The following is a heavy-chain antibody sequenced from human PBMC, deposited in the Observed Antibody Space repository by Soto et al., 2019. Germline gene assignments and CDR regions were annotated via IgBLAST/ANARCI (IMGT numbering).Heavy chain of an antibody. Sequence: SETLSLTCAVSGGSFGGYYWSWIRQPPGKGLEWIGEINHSGSTNYNPSLKSRVTISVDTSKNQFSLKLSSVTAADTAVYYCARGKGYSSSWYLGHWFDPWGQGTLVTVSS. D-gene: IGHD6-13*01. CDR1: GGSFGGYY. CDR2: INHSGST. V-gene: IGHV4-34*01. J-gene: IGHJ5*02. CDR3: ARGKGYSSSWYLGHWFDP.